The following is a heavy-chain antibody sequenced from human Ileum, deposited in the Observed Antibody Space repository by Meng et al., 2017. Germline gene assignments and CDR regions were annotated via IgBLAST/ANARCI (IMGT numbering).Heavy chain of an antibody. CDR2: INTKTGNP. CDR1: VYTFPTYA. Sequence: SVPVSCKASVYTFPTYAMNWVRQAPAQGLEWVGWINTKTGNPKYGQGFTGRFVFSLDTSASTAYLQISSLKAEATAIYYCARVDTPMVTFDDAFDIWGQGTVVTVSS. CDR3: ARVDTPMVTFDDAFDI. J-gene: IGHJ3*02. D-gene: IGHD5-18*01. V-gene: IGHV7-4-1*02.